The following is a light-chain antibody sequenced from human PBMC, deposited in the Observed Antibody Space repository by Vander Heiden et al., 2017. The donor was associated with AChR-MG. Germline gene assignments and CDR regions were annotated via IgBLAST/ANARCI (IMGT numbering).Light chain of an antibody. CDR1: SSDIGGYDH. V-gene: IGLV2-14*01. Sequence: QSALTPPASVSGSPVQSITISCTGTSSDIGGYDHVSWLQQHPGEVPKVLIYEVSKRPSGVYHRFSGSKSGNTASLTISGLQPEDEADYFCASYTTYSTLVFGGGTKLTVL. CDR2: EVS. CDR3: ASYTTYSTLV. J-gene: IGLJ2*01.